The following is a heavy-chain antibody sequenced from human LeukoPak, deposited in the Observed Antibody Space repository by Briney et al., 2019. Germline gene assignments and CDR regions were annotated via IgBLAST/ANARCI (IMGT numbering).Heavy chain of an antibody. V-gene: IGHV3-30*02. CDR2: IRYDGSNK. Sequence: GGSLRLSCAASGFTFSSYGMRWVRQAPGKGLEWVAFIRYDGSNKYYADSVKGRFTISRDNSKNTLYLQMNSLGAEDTAVYYCAKDSRAPITMVRGVLDYWGQGTLVTVSS. CDR3: AKDSRAPITMVRGVLDY. D-gene: IGHD3-10*01. J-gene: IGHJ4*02. CDR1: GFTFSSYG.